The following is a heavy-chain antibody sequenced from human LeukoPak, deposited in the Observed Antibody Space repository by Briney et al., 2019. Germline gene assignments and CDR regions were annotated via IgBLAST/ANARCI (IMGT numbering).Heavy chain of an antibody. Sequence: SVKVSCKASGFTNSNSSVQWVRQARGQRPEWIGWIVVGTGKTNYAQRLQERVTITRDMSTGTVDMELSSLRSEDTAVYYCAATSVRMVQRIIYYGKDVWGQGTTVTVSS. CDR1: GFTNSNSS. D-gene: IGHD3-10*01. CDR2: IVVGTGKT. CDR3: AATSVRMVQRIIYYGKDV. V-gene: IGHV1-58*01. J-gene: IGHJ6*02.